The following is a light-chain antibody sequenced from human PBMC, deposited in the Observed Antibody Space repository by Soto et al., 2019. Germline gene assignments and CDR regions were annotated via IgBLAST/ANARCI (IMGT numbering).Light chain of an antibody. CDR1: QSVSNSF. J-gene: IGKJ2*01. V-gene: IGKV3-20*01. CDR2: GAS. CDR3: QQYGNSATT. Sequence: EIVLTQSPGTLSLSPGERATLSCRASQSVSNSFLAWYQHKPGQAPWLLIYGASSRAIGIPDRFSGSGSGTDFTLTISRLEPEDFAVYYCQQYGNSATTFGQGTKLEIK.